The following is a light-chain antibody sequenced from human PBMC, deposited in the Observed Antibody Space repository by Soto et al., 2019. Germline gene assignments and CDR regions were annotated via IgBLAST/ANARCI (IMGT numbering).Light chain of an antibody. J-gene: IGLJ1*01. V-gene: IGLV2-14*01. Sequence: QSVLTAPSSVSGSPGQSITISCTGTSSDVGGYNYVSWYQQHPGKAPKLMIYAVSNRPSGVSNRFSGSKSGNTATLTISGLQAEDEADYYCCSYTVSGTYVFGTGTKVTVL. CDR1: SSDVGGYNY. CDR3: CSYTVSGTYV. CDR2: AVS.